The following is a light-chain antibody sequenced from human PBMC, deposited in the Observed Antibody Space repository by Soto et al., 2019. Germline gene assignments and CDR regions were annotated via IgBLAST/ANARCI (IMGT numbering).Light chain of an antibody. Sequence: DIQMTQSPSAMSASVGDRVIITCRASQGIAGFLAWFQQKPGKVPERLIYAASTLQSGVPSRFSGSGSGTEFTLTISSLQPEDFATYYCLQHSSYPYTFGQGTKLEIK. CDR2: AAS. CDR1: QGIAGF. CDR3: LQHSSYPYT. J-gene: IGKJ2*01. V-gene: IGKV1-17*03.